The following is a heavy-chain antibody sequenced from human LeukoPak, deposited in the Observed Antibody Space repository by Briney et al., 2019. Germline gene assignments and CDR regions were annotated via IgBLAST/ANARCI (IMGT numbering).Heavy chain of an antibody. Sequence: GGSLRLSCVASGFTFSTYRMHWVRQVPGKGLMWVSHVKSDGSSATYADSVEGRFTISRDNAKNTLFLQMNSLRVEDTAVYHCTRDRGAYNLYDYWGQGTLVTVSS. CDR1: GFTFSTYR. CDR2: VKSDGSSA. V-gene: IGHV3-74*01. CDR3: TRDRGAYNLYDY. D-gene: IGHD1-1*01. J-gene: IGHJ4*02.